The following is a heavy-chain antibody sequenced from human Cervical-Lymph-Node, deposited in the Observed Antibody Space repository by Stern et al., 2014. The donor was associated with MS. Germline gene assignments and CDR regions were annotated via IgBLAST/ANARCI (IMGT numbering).Heavy chain of an antibody. D-gene: IGHD3-10*01. J-gene: IGHJ5*02. CDR1: GGTFSNYA. CDR2: IIPIFATA. CDR3: ARDSKIQGVIVPGLNWFDP. V-gene: IGHV1-69*01. Sequence: QVQPVQSVAEVRKPGSSVKVSCKASGGTFSNYAISWVRQAPGQGLEWMGGIIPIFATANYAQKFQGRVTITADESTSTAYMELNSLRSEDTAVYYCARDSKIQGVIVPGLNWFDPWGQGTLVTVSS.